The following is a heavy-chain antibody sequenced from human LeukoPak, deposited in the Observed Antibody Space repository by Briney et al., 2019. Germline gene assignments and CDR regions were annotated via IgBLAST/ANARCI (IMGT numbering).Heavy chain of an antibody. CDR2: IYYSGST. Sequence: SETLSLTCTVSGGSISSYYWSWIRQPPGKGLEWIGYIYYSGSTNYNPSLKSRVTISVDTSKNQFSLKLSSVTAADTAVYYCASSSSSWYSLNAFDIWGQGTMVTVSS. J-gene: IGHJ3*02. CDR3: ASSSSSWYSLNAFDI. V-gene: IGHV4-59*12. CDR1: GGSISSYY. D-gene: IGHD6-13*01.